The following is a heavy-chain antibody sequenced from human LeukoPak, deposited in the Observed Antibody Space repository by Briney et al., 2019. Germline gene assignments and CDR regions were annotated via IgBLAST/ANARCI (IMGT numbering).Heavy chain of an antibody. V-gene: IGHV1-69*06. CDR3: ASSGITMVRGVKTYYYYYMDV. D-gene: IGHD3-10*01. J-gene: IGHJ6*03. Sequence: SVKVSCKASGYTFTSYAISWVRQAPGQGLEWMGGIIPIFGTANYAQKFQGRVTITADKSTSTAYMELSSLRSEDTAVYYCASSGITMVRGVKTYYYYYMDVWGKGTTVTVSS. CDR1: GYTFTSYA. CDR2: IIPIFGTA.